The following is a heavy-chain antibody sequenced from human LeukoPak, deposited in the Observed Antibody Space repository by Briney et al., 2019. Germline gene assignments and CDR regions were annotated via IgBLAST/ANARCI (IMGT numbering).Heavy chain of an antibody. CDR2: INPTGGST. D-gene: IGHD3-22*01. CDR3: ARDLDYYDSSGRTVTGFDY. V-gene: IGHV1-46*01. J-gene: IGHJ4*02. Sequence: GASVKVSCKASGYTFTSHYLHWVRQAPGQGLEWMGTINPTGGSTNYAQKFQGRVTMSRDMSTSTVYMEMSSLRSEDTAVYYCARDLDYYDSSGRTVTGFDYWGQGTLVTVSS. CDR1: GYTFTSHY.